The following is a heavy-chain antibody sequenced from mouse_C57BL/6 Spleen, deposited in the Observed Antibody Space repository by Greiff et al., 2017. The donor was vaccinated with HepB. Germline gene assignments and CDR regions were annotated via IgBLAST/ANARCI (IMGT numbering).Heavy chain of an antibody. CDR1: GFNIKDDY. CDR3: TPYDSWFAY. D-gene: IGHD2-4*01. Sequence: EVKLQESGAELVRPGASVKLSCTASGFNIKDDYMHWVKQRPEQGLEWIGWIDPENGDTEYASKFQGKATITADTSSNTAYLQLSSLTSEDTAVYDCTPYDSWFAYWGQGTLVTVSA. V-gene: IGHV14-4*01. CDR2: IDPENGDT. J-gene: IGHJ3*01.